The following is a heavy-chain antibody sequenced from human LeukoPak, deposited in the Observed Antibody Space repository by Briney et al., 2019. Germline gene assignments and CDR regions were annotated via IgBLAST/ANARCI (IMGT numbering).Heavy chain of an antibody. V-gene: IGHV3-30*04. Sequence: GGSLRLSCAASGFTFSSYAMHWVRQAPGKGLEWVAVISYDGSNKYYADSVKGRFTISRDNSKNTLYLQMNSLRAEDTAVYYCTANFNYWGQGTLVTVSS. CDR2: ISYDGSNK. J-gene: IGHJ4*02. CDR3: TANFNY. CDR1: GFTFSSYA.